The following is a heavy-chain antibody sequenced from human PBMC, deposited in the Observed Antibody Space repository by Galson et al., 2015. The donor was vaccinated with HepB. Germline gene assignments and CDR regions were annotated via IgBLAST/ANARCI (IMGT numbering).Heavy chain of an antibody. V-gene: IGHV4-34*01. D-gene: IGHD3-10*01. CDR1: GGSFSGYY. CDR2: INHSGST. Sequence: ETLSLTCAVYGGSFSGYYWSWIRQPPGKGLEWIGEINHSGSTNYNPSLKSRVTISVDTSKNQFSLKLSSVTAADTAVYYCARGLVVLRGVRFLRMDVWGQGTTVTVSS. CDR3: ARGLVVLRGVRFLRMDV. J-gene: IGHJ6*02.